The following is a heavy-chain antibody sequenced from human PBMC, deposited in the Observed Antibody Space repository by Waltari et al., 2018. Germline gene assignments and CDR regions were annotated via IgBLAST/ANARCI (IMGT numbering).Heavy chain of an antibody. Sequence: QVQLVESGGGVVQPGGSLRLSCAASGFTFSSYGMHWVPPAPGKGLEWVAFIRYDGSNKYYADSVKGRFTISRDNSKNTLYLQMNSLRAEDTAVYYCAKELAARGYWGQGTLVTVSS. J-gene: IGHJ4*02. CDR2: IRYDGSNK. D-gene: IGHD6-6*01. CDR1: GFTFSSYG. CDR3: AKELAARGY. V-gene: IGHV3-30*02.